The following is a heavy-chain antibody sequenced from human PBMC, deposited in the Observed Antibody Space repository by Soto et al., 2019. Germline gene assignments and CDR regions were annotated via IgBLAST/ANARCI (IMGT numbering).Heavy chain of an antibody. CDR3: ARKRNTGWYFDY. Sequence: QVQLQQWGAGLLKPSETLSLTCAVYGGSFSGYYWSWIRQPPGKGLEWIGEINHSGSTNYNPSLKSRVTISVDTSKNPFSLKLSSVTAADTAVYYCARKRNTGWYFDYWGQGTLVTVSS. CDR2: INHSGST. V-gene: IGHV4-34*01. D-gene: IGHD6-19*01. CDR1: GGSFSGYY. J-gene: IGHJ4*02.